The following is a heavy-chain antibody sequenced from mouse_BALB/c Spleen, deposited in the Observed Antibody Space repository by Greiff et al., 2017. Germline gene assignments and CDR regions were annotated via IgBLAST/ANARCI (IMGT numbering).Heavy chain of an antibody. CDR1: GYTFTSYT. J-gene: IGHJ2*01. V-gene: IGHV1-4*01. CDR3: ARRGGGNYDYFDY. D-gene: IGHD2-1*01. CDR2: INPSSGYT. Sequence: VKLQESGAELARPGASVKMSCKASGYTFTSYTMHWVKQRPGQGLEWIGYINPSSGYTNYNQKFKDKATLTADKSSSTAYMQLSSLTSEDSAVYYCARRGGGNYDYFDYWGQGTTLTVSS.